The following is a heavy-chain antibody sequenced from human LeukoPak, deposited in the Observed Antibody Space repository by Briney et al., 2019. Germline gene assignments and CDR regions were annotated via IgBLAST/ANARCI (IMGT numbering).Heavy chain of an antibody. D-gene: IGHD2-15*01. Sequence: GGSLRLSCAASGFTFSRDWMPWVRQAPGKGLEWVSTFSSGGNTYYADSVKGRFTISRDNSKNTLYLQMNSLRAEDAAVYFCAKRTSAAYYFEYWGQGTLVTVS. CDR1: GFTFSRDW. V-gene: IGHV3-23*01. CDR3: AKRTSAAYYFEY. J-gene: IGHJ4*02. CDR2: FSSGGNT.